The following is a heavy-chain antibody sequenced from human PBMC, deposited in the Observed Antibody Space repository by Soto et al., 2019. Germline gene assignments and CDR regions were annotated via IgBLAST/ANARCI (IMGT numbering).Heavy chain of an antibody. J-gene: IGHJ6*02. CDR2: ISSSGGST. Sequence: EVQLVESGGGLVQPGGSLRLSCAASGFTFSTYGMNWVRQAPGKGLEWVSGISSSGGSTYYADSVKGRFTISRDNSKNTLFLRMNRPRVEDTAVYYCMRPAPRGRHYFYFGMDVWGQGTTVTVSS. CDR3: MRPAPRGRHYFYFGMDV. CDR1: GFTFSTYG. V-gene: IGHV3-23*04. D-gene: IGHD3-10*01.